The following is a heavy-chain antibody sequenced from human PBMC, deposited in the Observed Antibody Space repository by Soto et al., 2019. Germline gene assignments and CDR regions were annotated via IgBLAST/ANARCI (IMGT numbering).Heavy chain of an antibody. J-gene: IGHJ5*02. CDR2: IHFTGST. V-gene: IGHV4-39*01. Sequence: PSETLSLTCTVSGGSVNTNYYWGWIRQPPGKGLEWIGAIHFTGSTYRNPSLRGRVAISVDTSKNLFSLILTSMTAADTAVYYCVRWGGPAPSNWFDPWGQGTLVTVSS. CDR3: VRWGGPAPSNWFDP. D-gene: IGHD2-2*01. CDR1: GGSVNTNYY.